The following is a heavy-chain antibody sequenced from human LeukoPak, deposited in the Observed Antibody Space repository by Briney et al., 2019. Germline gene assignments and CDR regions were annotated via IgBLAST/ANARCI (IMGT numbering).Heavy chain of an antibody. D-gene: IGHD6-13*01. CDR3: AKDTAAADCWFDP. J-gene: IGHJ5*02. Sequence: GGSLRLSCAASGFTFSSYSMNWVRQAPGKGLEWVSYISSSSSTIYYADSVKGRFTISRDNSKNTLYLQMNSLRAEDTAVYYCAKDTAAADCWFDPWGQGTLVTVSS. CDR2: ISSSSSTI. CDR1: GFTFSSYS. V-gene: IGHV3-48*01.